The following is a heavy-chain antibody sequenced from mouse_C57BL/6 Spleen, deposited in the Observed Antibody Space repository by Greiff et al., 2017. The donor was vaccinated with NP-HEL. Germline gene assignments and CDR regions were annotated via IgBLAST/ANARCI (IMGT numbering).Heavy chain of an antibody. CDR3: AREDYDGGAYFDY. V-gene: IGHV1-64*01. CDR1: GYTFTSYW. J-gene: IGHJ2*01. Sequence: QVQLQQPGAELVKPGASVKLSCKASGYTFTSYWMHWVKQRPGQGLEWIGMIHPNSGSTNYNEKFKRKATLTVDKSSSTAYMQLSSLTSEDSAVYYCAREDYDGGAYFDYWGQGTTLTVSS. CDR2: IHPNSGST. D-gene: IGHD2-4*01.